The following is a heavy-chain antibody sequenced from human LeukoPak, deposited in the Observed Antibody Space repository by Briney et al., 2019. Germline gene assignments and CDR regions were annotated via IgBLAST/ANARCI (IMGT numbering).Heavy chain of an antibody. D-gene: IGHD3-22*01. CDR3: ARWGYYYDSSGYYYAPEIYYGMDV. V-gene: IGHV1-3*01. Sequence: ASVKVSCKASGYTFTSYAMHWVRQAPGQRLEWMGWINAGNGNTKYSQKFQGRVTITADESTSTAYMELSSLRSEDTAVYYCARWGYYYDSSGYYYAPEIYYGMDVWGQGTTVTVSS. CDR1: GYTFTSYA. J-gene: IGHJ6*02. CDR2: INAGNGNT.